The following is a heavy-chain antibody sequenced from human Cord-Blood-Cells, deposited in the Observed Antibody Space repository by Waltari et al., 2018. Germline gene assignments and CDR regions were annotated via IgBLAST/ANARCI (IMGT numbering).Heavy chain of an antibody. V-gene: IGHV3-23*01. J-gene: IGHJ5*02. D-gene: IGHD3-22*01. Sequence: EVQLLESGGGLVQPGGSLRLSCAASGFTFSSYAMSWVRQAPGKGLEWVSAISGSGGSTYYADSVKGRFTISRDNSKNTLYLQMNSLRAEDTAVYYCAKGKLYYYDSRGYYNWFDPWGQGTLVTVSS. CDR2: ISGSGGST. CDR1: GFTFSSYA. CDR3: AKGKLYYYDSRGYYNWFDP.